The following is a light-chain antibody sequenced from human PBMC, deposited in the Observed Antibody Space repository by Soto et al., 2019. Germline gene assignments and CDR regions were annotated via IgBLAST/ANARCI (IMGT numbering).Light chain of an antibody. CDR2: EVS. CDR3: SSYATHRDVL. J-gene: IGLJ6*01. V-gene: IGLV2-14*01. CDR1: GSDIGNYNY. Sequence: QSALTQPASVSGSPGQSITISCTGTGSDIGNYNYVSWYQQHPGKAPKTIIYEVSHRPSGFSGRFSGSKSANTASLTISGLQADDEADYYCSSYATHRDVLFGGGTKVTVL.